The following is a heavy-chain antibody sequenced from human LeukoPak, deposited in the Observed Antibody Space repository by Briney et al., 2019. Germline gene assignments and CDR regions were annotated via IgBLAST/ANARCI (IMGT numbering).Heavy chain of an antibody. D-gene: IGHD4-11*01. V-gene: IGHV3-66*02. CDR2: IYSGGST. Sequence: PGGSLRLSCAPSGFTVSSNYMSWVRQAPGKGLEWVSVIYSGGSTYYADSVKGRFNISRDNSKNTLYLQMNSLRAEDTAVYYCARDILDYSAQDVWGKGTTVTVSS. CDR1: GFTVSSNY. J-gene: IGHJ6*04. CDR3: ARDILDYSAQDV.